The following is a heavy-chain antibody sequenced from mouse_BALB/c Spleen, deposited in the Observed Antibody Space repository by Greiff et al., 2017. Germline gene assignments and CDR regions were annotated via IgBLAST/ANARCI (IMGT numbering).Heavy chain of an antibody. V-gene: IGHV5-17*02. CDR3: ARWEDNDDCYAMDY. CDR1: GFTFSSFG. J-gene: IGHJ4*01. CDR2: FSSGSSTI. D-gene: IGHD2-4*01. Sequence: EVKLMESGGGLVQPGGSRTLSCAASGFTFSSFGMHWVRQALEKGLEWVAYFSSGSSTIYYEDTVKGRFTISRDNPKNTLFLQMTSLRSEDTAMYYCARWEDNDDCYAMDYWGQGTTVTVSS.